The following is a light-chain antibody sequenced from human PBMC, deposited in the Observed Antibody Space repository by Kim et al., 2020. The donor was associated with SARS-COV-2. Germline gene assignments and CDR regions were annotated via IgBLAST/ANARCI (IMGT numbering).Light chain of an antibody. CDR1: QRDSSRY. V-gene: IGKV3-20*01. J-gene: IGKJ2*01. CDR2: GAS. CDR3: QQYGISPYT. Sequence: WTPGNRGTLSGRARQRDSSRYFVWYQQKPGQAPRLLIYGASSRATGIPDRFSGSGSGTDFTLTISGLQPEDFAVYYCQQYGISPYTLGQGTKLEI.